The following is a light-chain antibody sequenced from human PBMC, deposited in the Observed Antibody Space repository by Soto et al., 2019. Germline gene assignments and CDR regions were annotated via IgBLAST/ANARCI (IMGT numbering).Light chain of an antibody. V-gene: IGLV2-23*02. CDR2: EVS. CDR1: TTDIGNYNL. J-gene: IGLJ1*01. CDR3: CSYAGTVAYA. Sequence: QSVLTRPASVSGSPGQSITISCTGTTTDIGNYNLVSWYQLVPGKAPKFIIFEVSKRPSGVSDRFSGSKSGNTASLTISGLQADDEADYYCCSYAGTVAYAFGTGTKVTVL.